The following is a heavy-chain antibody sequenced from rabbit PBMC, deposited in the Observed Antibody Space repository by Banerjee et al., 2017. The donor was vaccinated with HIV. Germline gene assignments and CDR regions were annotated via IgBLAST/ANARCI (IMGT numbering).Heavy chain of an antibody. Sequence: QEQLVESGGGLVKPGASLTLTCTASGLSISRYHICWVRQAPGKGPEWIACIYTGHGGTYYASWAKGRLTISKTSSTTVTLQMTSLTAADTATYFCARDSGSGWYLDRLDLWGQGTLVTVS. CDR2: IYTGHGGT. CDR1: GLSISRYH. V-gene: IGHV1S45*01. D-gene: IGHD1-1*01. J-gene: IGHJ3*01. CDR3: ARDSGSGWYLDRLDL.